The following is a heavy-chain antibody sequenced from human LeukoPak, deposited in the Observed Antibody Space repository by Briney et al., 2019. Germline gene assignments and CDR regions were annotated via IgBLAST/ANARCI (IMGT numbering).Heavy chain of an antibody. V-gene: IGHV3-48*03. CDR1: GFTFSSYE. J-gene: IGHJ2*01. CDR3: ARSMTTVTTRFFDL. Sequence: GGSLRLSCAASGFTFSSYEMHWVRQAPGKGLEWVSYISSSDSTIYYADSVKGRFTISRDNAKNSLFLQMDSLRAEDTALYYCARSMTTVTTRFFDLWGRGTLVTVSS. D-gene: IGHD4-17*01. CDR2: ISSSDSTI.